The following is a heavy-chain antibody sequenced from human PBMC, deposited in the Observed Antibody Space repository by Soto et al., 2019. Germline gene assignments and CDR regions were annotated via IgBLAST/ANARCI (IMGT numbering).Heavy chain of an antibody. CDR3: ARSNTSNYYYMDV. CDR2: INPSGGST. J-gene: IGHJ6*03. CDR1: GYTFTSYY. V-gene: IGHV1-46*03. Sequence: ASVTCSCRASGYTFTSYYMRWVRQAPGQGLEWMGIINPSGGSTSYAQKFQGRVTTTRDTSTSTVYMELSSLRSEDTAVYYCARSNTSNYYYMDVWGKGTTVTVSS. D-gene: IGHD2-2*01.